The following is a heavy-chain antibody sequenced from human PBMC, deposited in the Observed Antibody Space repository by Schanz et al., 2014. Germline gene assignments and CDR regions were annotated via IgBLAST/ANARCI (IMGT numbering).Heavy chain of an antibody. V-gene: IGHV3-23*04. D-gene: IGHD3-16*01. CDR2: ISGSGGST. J-gene: IGHJ5*01. Sequence: EVQLVESGGGLVRPGGSLRLSCAASGLLFSYYYMSGVRQAPGKGLEWVSAISGSGGSTVYADSVKGRFTISRDNSNNTVFLQMNSLRAEDTAVYYCAKDLYNYGIFDSWGQGTLVTVSS. CDR1: GLLFSYYY. CDR3: AKDLYNYGIFDS.